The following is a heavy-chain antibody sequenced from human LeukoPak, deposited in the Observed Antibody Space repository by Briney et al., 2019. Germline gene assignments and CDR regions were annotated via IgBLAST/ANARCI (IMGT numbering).Heavy chain of an antibody. CDR1: GFTFSSYG. CDR2: MSTSGAGT. Sequence: PGGSLRLSCAASGFTFSSYGMHWVRQAPGKGLEWVSSMSTSGAGTFYADSVKGRFTISRDNSKNTLYLQMHSLRVEDTAVYYCTKDMPAVTGPGGYYFDYWGQGTLVTVSS. D-gene: IGHD6-19*01. CDR3: TKDMPAVTGPGGYYFDY. V-gene: IGHV3-23*01. J-gene: IGHJ4*02.